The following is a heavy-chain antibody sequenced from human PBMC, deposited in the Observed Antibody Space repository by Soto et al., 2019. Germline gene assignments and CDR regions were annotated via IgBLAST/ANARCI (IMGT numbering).Heavy chain of an antibody. CDR1: GGTFSSYA. D-gene: IGHD2-21*02. CDR3: ARDGGVVVTAFYYYYGMDV. V-gene: IGHV1-69*06. Sequence: ASVKVSCKASGGTFSSYAISWVRQAPGRGLEWMGGIIPIFGTANYAQKFQGRVTITADKSTSTAYMELSSLRSEDTAVYYCARDGGVVVTAFYYYYGMDVWGQGTTVTAP. CDR2: IIPIFGTA. J-gene: IGHJ6*02.